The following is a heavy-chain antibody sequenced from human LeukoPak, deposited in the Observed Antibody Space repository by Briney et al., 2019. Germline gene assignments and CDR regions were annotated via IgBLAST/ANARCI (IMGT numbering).Heavy chain of an antibody. V-gene: IGHV3-9*01. CDR1: GFAFDDYA. CDR2: ISWNSGSI. D-gene: IGHD5-18*01. CDR3: AKDISLEGYSYGGFDY. J-gene: IGHJ4*02. Sequence: GGSLRLSCAASGFAFDDYAMHWVRQAPGKGLGWVSGISWNSGSIGYADSVKGRFTISRDNAKNSLYLQMNSLRAEDTALYYCAKDISLEGYSYGGFDYWGQGTLVTVSS.